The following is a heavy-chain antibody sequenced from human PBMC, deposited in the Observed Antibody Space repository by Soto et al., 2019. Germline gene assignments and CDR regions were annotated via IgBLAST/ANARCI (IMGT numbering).Heavy chain of an antibody. CDR2: ITPFNGDV. D-gene: IGHD1-26*01. CDR1: VNTLTYLY. V-gene: IGHV1-45*02. CDR3: ASGGAGSDPFTWELTDL. Sequence: SVKVSCKSLVNTLTYLYLHCVRQAPGQALEWMGWITPFNGDVHYAQKFQERVTITRDRSIDTAYMRMSSLRSEDTAMYYCASGGAGSDPFTWELTDLCGQGTLVTVSS. J-gene: IGHJ5*02.